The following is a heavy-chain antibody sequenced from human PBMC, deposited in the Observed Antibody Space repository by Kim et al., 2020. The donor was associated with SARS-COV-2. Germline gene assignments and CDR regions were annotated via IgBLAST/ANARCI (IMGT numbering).Heavy chain of an antibody. Sequence: GGSLRLSCAASGFTFSSFGMHWVRQAPGKGLEWVAVISYDGSNKYYADSVKGRFTISRDNSKNTLYLQMNSLRAEDTAVYDCAGYGVIYYGLDVWGQGTTVTVSS. CDR2: ISYDGSNK. D-gene: IGHD4-17*01. CDR1: GFTFSSFG. V-gene: IGHV3-30*03. CDR3: AGYGVIYYGLDV. J-gene: IGHJ6*02.